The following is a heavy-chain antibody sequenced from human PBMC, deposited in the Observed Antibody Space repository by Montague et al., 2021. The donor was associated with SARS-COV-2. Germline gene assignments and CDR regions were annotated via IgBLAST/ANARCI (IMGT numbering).Heavy chain of an antibody. CDR1: GGSISSYY. Sequence: SETLSLTCTVSGGSISSYYWSWIRQPAGKGLEWIGRIYTSGSTNYNPSLKSRVTMSVDTSKNQFSLKLSSVTAADTAVYYCARGGGITIFGVAQQYYYYMDVWGKGTTVTVSS. CDR2: IYTSGST. V-gene: IGHV4-4*07. J-gene: IGHJ6*03. D-gene: IGHD3-3*01. CDR3: ARGGGITIFGVAQQYYYYMDV.